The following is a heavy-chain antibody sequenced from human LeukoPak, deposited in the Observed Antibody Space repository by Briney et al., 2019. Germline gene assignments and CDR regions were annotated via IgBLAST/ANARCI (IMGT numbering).Heavy chain of an antibody. CDR1: GYSFTSYW. D-gene: IGHD5-24*01. V-gene: IGHV5-51*01. J-gene: IGHJ4*02. Sequence: GESLKISCKGSGYSFTSYWIGWVRQMPGKGLEWMGIIYPGDSDTRYSPSFQGQVTISADKSISTAYLQWSSLKASDTAMYYCARARRDDYNLRGYFDYWGQGTLVTVSS. CDR3: ARARRDDYNLRGYFDY. CDR2: IYPGDSDT.